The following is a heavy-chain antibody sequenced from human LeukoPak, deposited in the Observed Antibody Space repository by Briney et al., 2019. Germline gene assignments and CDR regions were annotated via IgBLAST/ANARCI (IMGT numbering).Heavy chain of an antibody. D-gene: IGHD3-9*01. CDR2: INPSVGST. J-gene: IGHJ4*02. CDR1: GYTFTSYY. CDR3: AREGADYDILTGYQHPGYFDY. Sequence: ASVKVSCKASGYTFTSYYMHWVRQAPGQGLEWMGIINPSVGSTSYAQKFQGRVTMTMDMSTSTVYMELSSLRSEDTAVYYCAREGADYDILTGYQHPGYFDYWGQGTLVTVSS. V-gene: IGHV1-46*01.